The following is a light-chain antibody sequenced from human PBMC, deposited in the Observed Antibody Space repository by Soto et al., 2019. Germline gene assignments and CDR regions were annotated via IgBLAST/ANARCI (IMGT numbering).Light chain of an antibody. CDR2: GAS. CDR1: QSVSSN. V-gene: IGKV3-15*01. Sequence: EIVMTQSPATLSVSPGERATLSCRASQSVSSNLAWYQQKFGQAPRLLIYGASTRATGIPARFSGSGSGTEFTFTISSLQSEDLAVYYCQQYNNWPRTFGQGTKVDIK. CDR3: QQYNNWPRT. J-gene: IGKJ1*01.